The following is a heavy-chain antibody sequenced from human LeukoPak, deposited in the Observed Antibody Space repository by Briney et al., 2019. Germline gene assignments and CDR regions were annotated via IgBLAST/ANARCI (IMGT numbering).Heavy chain of an antibody. Sequence: PSETLSLTCTVSGGSISSNSHYWAWIRQPPGKGLEWIGNIYYSGSTNYNPSLKSRVTISVDTSKNQFSLKLSSVTAADTAVYYCARDEAPSYYDFWSGYYANWFDPWGQGTLVTVSS. CDR3: ARDEAPSYYDFWSGYYANWFDP. D-gene: IGHD3-3*01. CDR1: GGSISSNSHY. J-gene: IGHJ5*02. V-gene: IGHV4-39*07. CDR2: IYYSGST.